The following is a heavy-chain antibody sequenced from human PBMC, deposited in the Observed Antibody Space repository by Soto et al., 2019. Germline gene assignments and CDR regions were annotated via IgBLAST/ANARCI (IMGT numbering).Heavy chain of an antibody. Sequence: EVQLVESGGGLVKPGGSLRLSCAASGFTFSSYSMNWVRQAPGKGLEWVSSISSSSSYIYYADSVKGRFTISRDNAKNSLYLQMNSLRAEDTAVYYCARDNNGAGVATIGYWGQGTLVTVSS. CDR1: GFTFSSYS. CDR3: ARDNNGAGVATIGY. D-gene: IGHD3-3*01. J-gene: IGHJ4*02. V-gene: IGHV3-21*01. CDR2: ISSSSSYI.